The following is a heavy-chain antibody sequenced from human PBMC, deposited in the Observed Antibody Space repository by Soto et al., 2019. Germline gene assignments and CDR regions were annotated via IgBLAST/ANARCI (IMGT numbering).Heavy chain of an antibody. CDR3: AKGTYYYGSGSYYIFDY. J-gene: IGHJ4*02. Sequence: GGSLRLSCAASGSTFSSYAMSWVRQAPGKGLEWVSVISGSGGSIYYADSVKGRFTISRDNSENTLYLQMNSLRAEDTAVYYCAKGTYYYGSGSYYIFDYWGQGTLVTVSS. D-gene: IGHD3-10*01. V-gene: IGHV3-23*01. CDR1: GSTFSSYA. CDR2: ISGSGGSI.